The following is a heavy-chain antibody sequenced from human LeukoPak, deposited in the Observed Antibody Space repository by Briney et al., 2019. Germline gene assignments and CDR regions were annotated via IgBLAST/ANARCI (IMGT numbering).Heavy chain of an antibody. CDR1: GGSISSGVYY. D-gene: IGHD3-22*01. V-gene: IGHV4-31*03. CDR3: ARNFDSYNAFDI. CDR2: IYYNVNT. J-gene: IGHJ3*02. Sequence: SETLSLTCTFSGGSISSGVYYWSWIRQHPGKGLEWIGYIYYNVNTYYNPSLKSRLTISVDTSKNQFSLRLSSVTAADTAVYYCARNFDSYNAFDIWGQGTMVTVSS.